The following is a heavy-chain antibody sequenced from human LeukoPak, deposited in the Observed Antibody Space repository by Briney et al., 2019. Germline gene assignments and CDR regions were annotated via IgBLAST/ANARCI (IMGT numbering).Heavy chain of an antibody. CDR3: ARIVVVVAATSYFDY. CDR1: GYTFTGYY. V-gene: IGHV1-2*02. J-gene: IGHJ4*02. CDR2: INPNSGGT. D-gene: IGHD2-15*01. Sequence: ASVKVSCKAFGYTFTGYYMHWVRQAPGQGLEWMGWINPNSGGTNYAQKFQGRVTMTRDTSISTAYMELSRLRSDDTAVYYCARIVVVVAATSYFDYWGQGTLVTVSS.